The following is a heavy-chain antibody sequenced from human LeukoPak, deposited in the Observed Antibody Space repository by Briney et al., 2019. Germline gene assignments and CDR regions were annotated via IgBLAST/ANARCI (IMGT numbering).Heavy chain of an antibody. CDR1: GGSISSSSYY. Sequence: SETLSLTCTVSGGSISSSSYYWGWIRQPAGKGLEWIGRIYTSGSTNYNPSLKSRVTISVDTSKNQFSLKLSSVTAADTAVYYCARGFLRGAYSGSPSWFDPWGQGTLVTVSS. J-gene: IGHJ5*02. CDR3: ARGFLRGAYSGSPSWFDP. V-gene: IGHV4-61*02. D-gene: IGHD1-26*01. CDR2: IYTSGST.